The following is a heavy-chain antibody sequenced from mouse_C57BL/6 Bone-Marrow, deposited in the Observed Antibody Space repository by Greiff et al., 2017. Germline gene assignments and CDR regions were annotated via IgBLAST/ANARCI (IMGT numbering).Heavy chain of an antibody. CDR2: INPGSGGT. CDR3: ARDYDYDGAY. V-gene: IGHV1-54*01. Sequence: QVHVKQSGAELVRPGTSVKVSCKASGYAFTNYLIEWVKQRPGQGLEWIGVINPGSGGTNYNEKFKGKATLTADKSSSTAYMQLSSLTSEDSAVYCCARDYDYDGAYWGQGTLVTVSA. J-gene: IGHJ3*01. CDR1: GYAFTNYL. D-gene: IGHD2-4*01.